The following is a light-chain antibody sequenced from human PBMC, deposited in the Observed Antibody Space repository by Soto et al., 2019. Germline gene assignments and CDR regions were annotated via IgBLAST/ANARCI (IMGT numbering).Light chain of an antibody. CDR2: KVS. V-gene: IGKV2-30*01. Sequence: DVVMPRSPLSLPVTLGQPASISYRSSQRLVYRDGNTSLNVFQERPGHSPRRLIYKVSHRDSGVPDRFSGSGSGTDFTLQINRVEAEDGGIYHCVQDTHWPPVGGGTKV. J-gene: IGKJ4*01. CDR1: QRLVYRDGNTS. CDR3: VQDTHWPP.